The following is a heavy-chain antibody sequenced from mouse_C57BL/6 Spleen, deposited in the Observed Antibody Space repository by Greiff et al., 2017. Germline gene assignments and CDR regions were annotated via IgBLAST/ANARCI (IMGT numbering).Heavy chain of an antibody. CDR2: IDPEAGGT. J-gene: IGHJ1*03. Sequence: EVQLQQSGAELVKPGASVKLSCTASGFNIKDYYMHWVKQRTEQGLEWIGRIDPEAGGTKYAPKFQGKATITADTSSNTAYLQLSSLTSEDTAVYYCASAGYYGYFDVWGTGTTVTVSS. CDR1: GFNIKDYY. CDR3: ASAGYYGYFDV. D-gene: IGHD2-2*01. V-gene: IGHV14-2*01.